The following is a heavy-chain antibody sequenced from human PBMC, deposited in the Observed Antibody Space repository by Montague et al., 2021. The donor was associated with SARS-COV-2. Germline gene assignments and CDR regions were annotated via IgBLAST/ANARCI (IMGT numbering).Heavy chain of an antibody. CDR3: ARVTTKRTRYGSGSYRGFDAFDI. D-gene: IGHD3-10*01. CDR2: IYYSGYT. Sequence: SETRSLTCTVSGGSITTTSHYWGWIRQPPGKGLEWIGSIYYSGYTHYNPSLKTRLTLSVDTSTNQFSLKLSSVTAADTAVYYCARVTTKRTRYGSGSYRGFDAFDIWGQGTMVTVSS. CDR1: GGSITTTSHY. J-gene: IGHJ3*02. V-gene: IGHV4-39*02.